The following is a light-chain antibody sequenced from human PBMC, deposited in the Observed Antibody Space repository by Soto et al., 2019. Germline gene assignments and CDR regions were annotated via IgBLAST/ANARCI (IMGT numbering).Light chain of an antibody. Sequence: IVLTQSPGTLSLSPGERATLSCRASQRVSSNYLAWYQQKPGQAPRLLIYGASTRATGIPARFSGSGSGTEFTLTISRLEPEDFAVYYCQQYQNSPRTFGQGTKVDIK. CDR3: QQYQNSPRT. CDR1: QRVSSNY. V-gene: IGKV3-20*01. J-gene: IGKJ1*01. CDR2: GAS.